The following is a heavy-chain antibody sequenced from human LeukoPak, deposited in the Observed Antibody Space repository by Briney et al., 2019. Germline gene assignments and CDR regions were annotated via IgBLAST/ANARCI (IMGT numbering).Heavy chain of an antibody. V-gene: IGHV1-8*03. CDR2: MNPNSGNT. Sequence: PWASVTVSCKASGGTFSSYAISWVRQAPGQGLEWMGWMNPNSGNTGYAQKFQGRVTITRNTSISTAYMELSSLRSEDTAVYYCARGPQYYYVWFDPWGQGTLVTVSS. CDR1: GGTFSSYA. D-gene: IGHD3-10*02. J-gene: IGHJ5*02. CDR3: ARGPQYYYVWFDP.